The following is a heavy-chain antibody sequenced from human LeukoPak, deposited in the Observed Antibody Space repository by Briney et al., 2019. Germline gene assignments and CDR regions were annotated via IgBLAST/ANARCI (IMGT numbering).Heavy chain of an antibody. D-gene: IGHD2-2*03. Sequence: GGSLRLSCTASGFTITSYVTSWVRQAPGKGLEWVSSISSSSSYIYYADSVKGRFTISRDNAKNSLYLQMNSLRAEDTAVYYCARDRRLDIVVVPAELWGQGTLVTVSS. V-gene: IGHV3-21*01. CDR2: ISSSSSYI. CDR3: ARDRRLDIVVVPAEL. J-gene: IGHJ4*02. CDR1: GFTITSYV.